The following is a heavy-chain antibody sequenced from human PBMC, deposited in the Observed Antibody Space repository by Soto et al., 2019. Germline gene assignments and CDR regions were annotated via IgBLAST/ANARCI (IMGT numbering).Heavy chain of an antibody. V-gene: IGHV1-69*13. Sequence: ASVKVSCKASGGTFSSYAISWVRQAPGQGLEWMGGIIPIFGTANYAQKFQGRVTITADESTSTDYMELSSLRSEDTAVYYCARTWTTFNYYYGMDVWGQGTKVTVSS. CDR3: ARTWTTFNYYYGMDV. D-gene: IGHD4-17*01. J-gene: IGHJ6*01. CDR2: IIPIFGTA. CDR1: GGTFSSYA.